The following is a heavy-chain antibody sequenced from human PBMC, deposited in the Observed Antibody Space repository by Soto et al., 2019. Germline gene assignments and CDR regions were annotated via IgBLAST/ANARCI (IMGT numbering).Heavy chain of an antibody. V-gene: IGHV3-21*01. J-gene: IGHJ5*02. CDR2: ISSSSSYI. D-gene: IGHD3-10*01. CDR3: ARGRYGSGSYWFDP. CDR1: GFTFGSYS. Sequence: EVQLVESGGGLVKPGGSLRLSCAASGFTFGSYSMNWVRQAPGKGLEWVSSISSSSSYIYYADSVKGRFTISRDNAKNSLYLQMNSLRAEDTAVYYCARGRYGSGSYWFDPWGQGTLVTVSS.